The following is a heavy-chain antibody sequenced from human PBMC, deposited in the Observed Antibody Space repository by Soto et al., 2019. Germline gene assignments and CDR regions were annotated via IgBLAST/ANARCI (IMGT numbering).Heavy chain of an antibody. CDR1: GYTFTSYY. CDR3: ASRIAVAGLDY. CDR2: MNPSGGST. Sequence: QVQLVQSGAEVKKPGASVKVSCKASGYTFTSYYMHWVRQAPGQGLEWMGIMNPSGGSTSYAQKFQGRVTMTRETSTSTVYMDLSSLRSEDTVVYYCASRIAVAGLDYWGQGTLVTVSS. J-gene: IGHJ4*02. V-gene: IGHV1-46*01. D-gene: IGHD6-19*01.